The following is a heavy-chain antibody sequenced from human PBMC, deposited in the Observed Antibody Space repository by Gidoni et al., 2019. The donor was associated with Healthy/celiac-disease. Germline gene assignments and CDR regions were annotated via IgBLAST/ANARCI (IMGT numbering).Heavy chain of an antibody. Sequence: EVQLVESGGGLIQLWGSLRLSCAAAGVTVSRNYMSWVRQAPGKGLAWVSLIYSGGSTDYADSVKGRFTISRDNSKNTLYLQMNSLRAEATAVYYCARVSRGYDYFDYWGQGTLVTVSS. CDR1: GVTVSRNY. D-gene: IGHD3-22*01. CDR3: ARVSRGYDYFDY. J-gene: IGHJ4*02. V-gene: IGHV3-53*01. CDR2: IYSGGST.